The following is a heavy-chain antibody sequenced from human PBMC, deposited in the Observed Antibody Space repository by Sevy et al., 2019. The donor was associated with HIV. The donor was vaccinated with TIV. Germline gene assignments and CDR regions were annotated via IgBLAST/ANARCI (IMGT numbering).Heavy chain of an antibody. J-gene: IGHJ4*02. V-gene: IGHV3-11*05. CDR2: ISSGRTYT. Sequence: GGSLRLSCEVSGFTFSDFYMSWVRQAPGKGLEWVSDISSGRTYTKSADSVKGRFTISRDNAKNSLYLQMNSLRVEDTAVYYCAGDRRNYAGQCFDYWGQGTLVTVSS. CDR3: AGDRRNYAGQCFDY. CDR1: GFTFSDFY. D-gene: IGHD1-7*01.